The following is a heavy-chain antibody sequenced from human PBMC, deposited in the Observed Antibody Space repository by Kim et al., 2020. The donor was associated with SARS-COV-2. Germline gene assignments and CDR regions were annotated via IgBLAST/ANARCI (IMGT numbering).Heavy chain of an antibody. CDR3: VRYMSASASHKFDP. Sequence: SETLSLTCTVSGDSISDNSYYWGWIRQPPGKGPEWIGHIHSTRSAYYNPSLKSRVAIFVYTSKTQFSLNLRSVTAADTAVYYCVRYMSASASHKFDPWG. CDR2: IHSTRSA. CDR1: GDSISDNSYY. J-gene: IGHJ5*02. D-gene: IGHD6-6*01. V-gene: IGHV4-39*01.